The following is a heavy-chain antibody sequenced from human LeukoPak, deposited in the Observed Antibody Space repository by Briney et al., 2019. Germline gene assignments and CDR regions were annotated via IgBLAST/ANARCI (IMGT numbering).Heavy chain of an antibody. D-gene: IGHD3-22*01. V-gene: IGHV4-59*01. J-gene: IGHJ4*02. CDR2: IYYSGST. Sequence: SETLSLTCTVSGGSISGYYWSWIRQPPGKGLEWIGYIYYSGSTDYNPSLKSRVTISVDTSKNQYSLKLSSVTAADTAVYYCARGWNYYDSNFDYWGQGTLVTVSS. CDR1: GGSISGYY. CDR3: ARGWNYYDSNFDY.